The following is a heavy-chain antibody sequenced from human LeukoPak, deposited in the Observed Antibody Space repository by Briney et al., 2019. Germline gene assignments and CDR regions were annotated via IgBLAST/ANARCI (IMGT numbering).Heavy chain of an antibody. J-gene: IGHJ6*03. D-gene: IGHD1-26*01. V-gene: IGHV4-4*09. CDR3: ARLSMRWELQYYYYMDV. CDR2: IYTSGST. Sequence: SETLSLTCTVSGGSISSYYWSWIRQPPGKGLEWIGYIYTSGSTNYNPSLKSRVTISVDTSKNQFSLKLSSVTAADTAVYYCARLSMRWELQYYYYMDVWGKGTTVTVSS. CDR1: GGSISSYY.